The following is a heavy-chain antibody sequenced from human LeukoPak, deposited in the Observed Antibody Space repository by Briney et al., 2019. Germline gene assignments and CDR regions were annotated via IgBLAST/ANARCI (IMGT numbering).Heavy chain of an antibody. CDR3: AREGSTVPAPTH. J-gene: IGHJ1*01. CDR2: INDCGST. Sequence: SETLSLTCAVYGGSFSDYYWRWIRQPPGKGLEWIGEINDCGSTNNNPSLKSRVIILIDTSKNQFSLKLSSVTAADTAVYYCAREGSTVPAPTHWGQGTLVTVSS. V-gene: IGHV4-34*01. CDR1: GGSFSDYY. D-gene: IGHD3-10*01.